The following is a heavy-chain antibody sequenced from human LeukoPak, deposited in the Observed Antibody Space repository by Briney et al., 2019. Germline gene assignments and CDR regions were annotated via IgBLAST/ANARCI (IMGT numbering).Heavy chain of an antibody. J-gene: IGHJ1*01. CDR3: ARHLGLMTNLQY. CDR1: GGSISSYY. V-gene: IGHV4-59*08. Sequence: SETLSLTCTVSGGSISSYYWSWIRLPPGKGLEYIGCIDHNGRTNYSPSLQSRVTMSVDTSKNQFSLNLTSVTAADTAVYYCARHLGLMTNLQYWGPGTLITVSS. D-gene: IGHD3-16*01. CDR2: IDHNGRT.